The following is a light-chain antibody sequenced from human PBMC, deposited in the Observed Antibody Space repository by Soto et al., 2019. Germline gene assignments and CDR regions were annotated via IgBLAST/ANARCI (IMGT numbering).Light chain of an antibody. Sequence: QSLLTQPRAVSGSPWQSVTISCTGTSNDVGDYDYVSWYQQYPGKAPKLIIYDVNKRPSGVPDRFSGSKSGNTASLTISALQAEDEADYYCCSYAGGYTFVFGTGTKVTVL. V-gene: IGLV2-11*01. CDR1: SNDVGDYDY. CDR3: CSYAGGYTFV. CDR2: DVN. J-gene: IGLJ1*01.